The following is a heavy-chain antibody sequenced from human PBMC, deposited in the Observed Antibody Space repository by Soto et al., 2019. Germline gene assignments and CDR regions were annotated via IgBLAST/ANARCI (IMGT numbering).Heavy chain of an antibody. CDR1: GYTFTSYG. V-gene: IGHV1-18*01. Sequence: ASVKVSCKASGYTFTSYGISWVRQAPGQGLEWMGWISAYNGNTNYAQKLQGRVTMTTDTSTSTAYMELRSLRSDDTAVYYCARVPRPNYSIPPYYLDYWGQGTLVTISS. CDR2: ISAYNGNT. D-gene: IGHD4-4*01. J-gene: IGHJ4*02. CDR3: ARVPRPNYSIPPYYLDY.